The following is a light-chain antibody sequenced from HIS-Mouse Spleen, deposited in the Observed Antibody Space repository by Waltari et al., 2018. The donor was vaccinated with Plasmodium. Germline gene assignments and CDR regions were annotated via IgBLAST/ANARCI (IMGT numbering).Light chain of an antibody. CDR1: QSISSY. CDR2: ASS. J-gene: IGKJ1*01. Sequence: IRMTQSPSSLSASIGDRVTITCPASQSISSYLNWYQQKAGKAPKLLIYASSSLQSVVPSRFSGSGSATDFTLIISRLQDEDSATYYRQQNYNPWTFGPGTKVEIK. CDR3: QQNYNPWT. V-gene: IGKV1-39*01.